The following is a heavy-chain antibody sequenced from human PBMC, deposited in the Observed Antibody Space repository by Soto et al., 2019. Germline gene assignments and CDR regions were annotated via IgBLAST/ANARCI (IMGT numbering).Heavy chain of an antibody. CDR1: GGTFSSYT. CDR3: AREGIGVVARNDAFDI. J-gene: IGHJ3*02. CDR2: IIPILGIA. Sequence: ASVKVSCKASGGTFSSYTISWVRQAPGQGLEWMGRIIPILGIANYAQKFQGRVTITADKSTSTAYMELSSLRSEDTAVYYCAREGIGVVARNDAFDIWGQGTMVTVSS. V-gene: IGHV1-69*04. D-gene: IGHD6-19*01.